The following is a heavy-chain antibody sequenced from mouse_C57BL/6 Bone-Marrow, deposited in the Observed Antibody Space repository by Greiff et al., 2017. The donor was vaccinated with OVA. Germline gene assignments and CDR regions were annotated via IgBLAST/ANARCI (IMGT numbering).Heavy chain of an antibody. CDR3: ARHDYDTGSLAY. Sequence: EVQRVESGGGLVKPGGSLKLSCAASGFTFSDYGMHWVRQAPEKGLEWVAYISSGSSTIYYADTVKGRFTISRDNAKNTLFLQMTSLRSEDTAMYYCARHDYDTGSLAYWGQGTLVTVSA. J-gene: IGHJ3*01. D-gene: IGHD2-4*01. CDR1: GFTFSDYG. CDR2: ISSGSSTI. V-gene: IGHV5-17*01.